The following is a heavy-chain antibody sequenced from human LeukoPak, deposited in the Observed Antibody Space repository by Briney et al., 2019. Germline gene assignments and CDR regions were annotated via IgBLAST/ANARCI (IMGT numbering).Heavy chain of an antibody. Sequence: ASVKVSCKVSGYTLTELSMHWVRQAPGQGLEWMGIINPSGGSTSYAQKFQGRVTMTRDMSTSTVYMELSSLRSEDTAVYYCARVQLRRYYDSSGYYLRDAFDIWGQGTMVTVSS. V-gene: IGHV1-46*01. CDR3: ARVQLRRYYDSSGYYLRDAFDI. J-gene: IGHJ3*02. D-gene: IGHD3-22*01. CDR2: INPSGGST. CDR1: GYTLTELS.